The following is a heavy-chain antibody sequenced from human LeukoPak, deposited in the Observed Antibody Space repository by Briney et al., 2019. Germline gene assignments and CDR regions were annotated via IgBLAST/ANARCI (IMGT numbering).Heavy chain of an antibody. CDR1: GGSISSYY. D-gene: IGHD3-10*01. CDR3: ARYYGSGSGYFDY. V-gene: IGHV4-59*08. J-gene: IGHJ4*02. CDR2: IYYSGST. Sequence: PSETLSLTCTVSGGSISSYYWSWIRQPPGQGLDWIGYIYYSGSTNYNPSLKSRVTISVDTSKNQFSLKLSSVTAADTAVYYCARYYGSGSGYFDYWGQGTLVTVSS.